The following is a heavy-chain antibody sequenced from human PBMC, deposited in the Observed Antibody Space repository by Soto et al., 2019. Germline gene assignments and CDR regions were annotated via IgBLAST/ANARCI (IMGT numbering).Heavy chain of an antibody. CDR1: GYSFTSYW. V-gene: IGHV5-10-1*01. CDR3: ASRTGTTTHDYGMDV. CDR2: MDPSDSYT. J-gene: IGHJ6*02. D-gene: IGHD1-7*01. Sequence: PGESLKISCKGSGYSFTSYWISWVRQMPGKGLEWMGRMDPSDSYTNYSPSFQGHVTISADKSISTAYLQWSSLKASDTARYYCASRTGTTTHDYGMDVWGQGTTVTVAS.